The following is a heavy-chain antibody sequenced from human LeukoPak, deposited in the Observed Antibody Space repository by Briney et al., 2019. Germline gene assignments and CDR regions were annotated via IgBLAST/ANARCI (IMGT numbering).Heavy chain of an antibody. CDR1: GFTFSSYA. Sequence: GGSLSLSCAASGFTFSSYAMSWVRQAPGKGLEWVSGISLDGATTYYAGSVEGRFTISRDNSKNTLYLQMNSLRADDTAVYYCVKDLGVGWYYFDYWGQGTLVTVSS. J-gene: IGHJ4*02. V-gene: IGHV3-23*01. CDR2: ISLDGATT. D-gene: IGHD2-8*01. CDR3: VKDLGVGWYYFDY.